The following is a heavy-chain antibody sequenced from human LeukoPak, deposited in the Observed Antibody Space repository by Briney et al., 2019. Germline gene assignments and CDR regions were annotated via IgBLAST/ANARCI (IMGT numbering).Heavy chain of an antibody. V-gene: IGHV3-30*18. Sequence: GVSQRLPCAASGYPYNRQGMLGAPQARGRALVGVADISCDRSNKYYSDYVKGRFTISRDNSQNTLYQQMNSLRAEDTAGYYCAKEPYSSSSPHYCLDIWGKATTVTLSS. CDR1: GYPYNRQG. J-gene: IGHJ6*03. D-gene: IGHD6-6*01. CDR3: AKEPYSSSSPHYCLDI. CDR2: ISCDRSNK.